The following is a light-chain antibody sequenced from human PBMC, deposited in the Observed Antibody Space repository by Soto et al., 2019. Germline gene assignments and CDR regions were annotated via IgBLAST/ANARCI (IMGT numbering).Light chain of an antibody. V-gene: IGLV2-14*01. J-gene: IGLJ1*01. CDR2: EVS. CDR3: SPYTSSICYV. Sequence: QSALTQPASVSGSPGQSITISCTGTSSDVGGYNYVSWYQQHPGKAPKLMIYEVSNRPSGVSNRFSGSKSGNTASLTISGLQAEDEADYYCSPYTSSICYVFGTGTKLTVL. CDR1: SSDVGGYNY.